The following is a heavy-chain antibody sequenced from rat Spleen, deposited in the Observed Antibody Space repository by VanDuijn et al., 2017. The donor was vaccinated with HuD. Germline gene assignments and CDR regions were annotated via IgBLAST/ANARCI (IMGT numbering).Heavy chain of an antibody. Sequence: QVQLKESGPGLVQPSQTLSLTCTVSGFSLISYSVHWVRQPPGKGLEWIAAVSSGGSTYYNSAIKSRLSISRDTSKSQVFLKMNSLQTEDTAMYFCARKDYGYNSFFDYWGQGVMVTVSS. CDR3: ARKDYGYNSFFDY. CDR2: VSSGGST. V-gene: IGHV2S8*01. CDR1: GFSLISYS. J-gene: IGHJ2*01. D-gene: IGHD1-9*01.